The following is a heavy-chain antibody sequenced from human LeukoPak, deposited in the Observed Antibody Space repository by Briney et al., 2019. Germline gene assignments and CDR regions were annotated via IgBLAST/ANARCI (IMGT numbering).Heavy chain of an antibody. CDR3: ARESAAGDWYFDL. V-gene: IGHV4-59*01. D-gene: IGHD6-13*01. Sequence: SETLSLTCSVSDDSITMYYWTWIRQPRGKGLEWIGYVDHTGSTNYNPSLKSRVTISVDTSKNQFSLKLSSVTAADTAVYYCARESAAGDWYFDLWGRGTLVTVSS. J-gene: IGHJ2*01. CDR2: VDHTGST. CDR1: DDSITMYY.